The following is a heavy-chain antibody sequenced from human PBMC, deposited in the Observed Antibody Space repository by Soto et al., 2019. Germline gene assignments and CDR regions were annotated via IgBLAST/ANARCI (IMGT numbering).Heavy chain of an antibody. J-gene: IGHJ4*01. CDR2: IKSKIDGGTT. CDR3: TTDSYIDMPIVRFDY. CDR1: GFAFSNAW. D-gene: IGHD2-15*01. V-gene: IGHV3-15*07. Sequence: PGGSLRLSCAASGFAFSNAWINWVRQAPGKGLEWVGRIKSKIDGGTTDFAAPAKGRFAISRDDSKNIAYMQMNSLKIEDTAVYYCTTDSYIDMPIVRFDYRGHGTLVTVSS.